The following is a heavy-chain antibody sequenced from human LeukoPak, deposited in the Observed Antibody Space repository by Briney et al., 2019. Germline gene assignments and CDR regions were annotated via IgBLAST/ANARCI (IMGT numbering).Heavy chain of an antibody. J-gene: IGHJ5*02. CDR3: ARLLWFGEDCNWFDP. D-gene: IGHD3-10*01. Sequence: RASVKVSCKASGYTFTGYYMHWVRQAPGQGLEWMGWINPNSGGTNYAQKFQGRVTMTRDTSISTAYMELSRLRSDDTAVYYCARLLWFGEDCNWFDPWGQGTLVTVSS. V-gene: IGHV1-2*02. CDR1: GYTFTGYY. CDR2: INPNSGGT.